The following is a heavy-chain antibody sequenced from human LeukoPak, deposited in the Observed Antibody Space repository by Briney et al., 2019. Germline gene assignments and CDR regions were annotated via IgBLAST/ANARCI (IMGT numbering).Heavy chain of an antibody. CDR2: FEPEEGEHGET. V-gene: IGHV1-24*01. CDR1: GYSLSDLS. CDR3: ATDRLEIYALHI. D-gene: IGHD1-1*01. J-gene: IGHJ3*02. Sequence: GASVKVSCRVSGYSLSDLSIHWVRHVPGKGLEWMGGFEPEEGEHGETIYAQKFEGRLTLTEDTATDTAYMELVSLTSADTAAYYCATDRLEIYALHIWGQGTVVTVSS.